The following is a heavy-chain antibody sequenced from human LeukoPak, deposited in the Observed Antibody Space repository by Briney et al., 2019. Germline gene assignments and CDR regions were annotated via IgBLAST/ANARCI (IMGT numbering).Heavy chain of an antibody. J-gene: IGHJ4*02. CDR3: AIHVQRGEHFDY. Sequence: SATLSLTCTVSGGSISSSSYYWGWIRQPPGKGLEWIGSIYYSGSTYYNPSLKSRVTISVDTSKNQFSLKLSSVTAADTAVYYCAIHVQRGEHFDYWGQGTLVTVSS. CDR2: IYYSGST. V-gene: IGHV4-39*01. D-gene: IGHD3-16*01. CDR1: GGSISSSSYY.